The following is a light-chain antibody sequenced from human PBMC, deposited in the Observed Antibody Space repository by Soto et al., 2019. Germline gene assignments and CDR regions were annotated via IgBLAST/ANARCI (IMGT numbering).Light chain of an antibody. CDR3: QQYNNWPPLT. CDR2: DAF. CDR1: QSVGSK. Sequence: EVVMTQSPATLSVSPGERATLSCRASQSVGSKLAWYQQKPGQAPRLLIFDAFTRATGIPARFSGSGSGTEFTLFNSSLQSEDFAVYYCQQYNNWPPLTFGGGTKVEI. V-gene: IGKV3-15*01. J-gene: IGKJ4*01.